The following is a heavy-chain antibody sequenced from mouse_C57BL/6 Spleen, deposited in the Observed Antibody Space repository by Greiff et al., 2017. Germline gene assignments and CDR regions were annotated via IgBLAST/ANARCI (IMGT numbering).Heavy chain of an antibody. V-gene: IGHV1-82*01. Sequence: VKLMESGPELVKPGASVKISCKASGYAFSSSWMNWVKQRPGKGLEWIGRIYPGDGDTNYNGKFKGKATLTADKSSSTAYMQLSSLTSEDSAVYFCARKDYSNSHFDYWGQGTTLTVSS. CDR3: ARKDYSNSHFDY. CDR2: IYPGDGDT. D-gene: IGHD2-5*01. CDR1: GYAFSSSW. J-gene: IGHJ2*01.